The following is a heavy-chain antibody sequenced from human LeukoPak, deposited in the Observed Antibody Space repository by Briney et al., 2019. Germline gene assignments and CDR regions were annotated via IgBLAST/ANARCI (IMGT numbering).Heavy chain of an antibody. CDR1: GGTFSGYA. CDR2: IIPILGIA. V-gene: IGHV1-69*04. J-gene: IGHJ4*02. Sequence: SVKVSCKASGGTFSGYAISWVRQAPGQGLEWMGRIIPILGIANYAQKFQGRVTITADKSTSTAYMELSSLRSEDTAVYYCARDPGYYDSSGYYYEGYWGQGTLVTVSS. D-gene: IGHD3-22*01. CDR3: ARDPGYYDSSGYYYEGY.